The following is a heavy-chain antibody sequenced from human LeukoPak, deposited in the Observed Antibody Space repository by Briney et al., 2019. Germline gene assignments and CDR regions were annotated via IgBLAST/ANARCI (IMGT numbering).Heavy chain of an antibody. CDR3: ASSPSGYWWNFDC. J-gene: IGHJ4*02. CDR2: IYYSGST. V-gene: IGHV4-39*01. CDR1: GDSISRNNYY. Sequence: SVTLSLTCTVSGDSISRNNYYWGCIKQPPGKGLEWIGSIYYSGSTYNNPTLKSRVTISVDTTKNQFSLKLTSVNAADTDVYYCASSPSGYWWNFDCWGQGTLVTVSS. D-gene: IGHD3-22*01.